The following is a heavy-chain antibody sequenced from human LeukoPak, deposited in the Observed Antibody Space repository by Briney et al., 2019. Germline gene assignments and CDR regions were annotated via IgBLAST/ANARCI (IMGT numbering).Heavy chain of an antibody. Sequence: GVSVKASCKASGGTFSSYAISWVRQAPGQGLEWMGWINTNTGNPTYAQGFTGRFVFSLDTSVSTAYLQISSLKAEDTAVYYCARGTMVRGVIIPYNWFDPWGQGTLVTVSS. CDR1: GGTFSSYA. J-gene: IGHJ5*02. CDR2: INTNTGNP. D-gene: IGHD3-10*01. CDR3: ARGTMVRGVIIPYNWFDP. V-gene: IGHV7-4-1*02.